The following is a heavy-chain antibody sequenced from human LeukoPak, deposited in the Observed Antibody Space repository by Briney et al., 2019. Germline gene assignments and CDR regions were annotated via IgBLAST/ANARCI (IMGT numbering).Heavy chain of an antibody. CDR1: GFTFSSYG. Sequence: GGSLRLSCAASGFTFSSYGMHWVRQAPGKGLEWVAVIWYDGSNKYYADSVKGRFTISRDNSKNTLYLQMNSLRAEDTAVYYCARVSSGWYPYFDYWGQGTLVTVSS. D-gene: IGHD6-19*01. V-gene: IGHV3-33*01. CDR2: IWYDGSNK. CDR3: ARVSSGWYPYFDY. J-gene: IGHJ4*02.